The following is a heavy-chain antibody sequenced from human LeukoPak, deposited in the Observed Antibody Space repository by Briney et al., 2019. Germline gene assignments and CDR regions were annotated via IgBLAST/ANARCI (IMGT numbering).Heavy chain of an antibody. Sequence: ASVKVSCKASGYTFTGYYMHWVRQAPGQGVEWMGWINPNSGGTNYAQKFQGRVTMTRDTSISTAYMELSRLRSDDTAVYYCARDEAASPQPYGMDVWGQGTTVTVSS. CDR1: GYTFTGYY. D-gene: IGHD2-15*01. CDR2: INPNSGGT. V-gene: IGHV1-2*02. CDR3: ARDEAASPQPYGMDV. J-gene: IGHJ6*02.